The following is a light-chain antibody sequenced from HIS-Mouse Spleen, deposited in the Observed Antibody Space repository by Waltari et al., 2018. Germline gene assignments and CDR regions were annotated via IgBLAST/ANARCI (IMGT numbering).Light chain of an antibody. V-gene: IGKV1-33*01. CDR2: DAS. CDR3: QQYDNLP. CDR1: QEIRNY. Sequence: EIKMTQSPSSLSASVGDRVTINIKESQEIRNYLNWYQQKPGKAPKLLIYDASNVETGVPSRLSGSGSGTDFTFTISSLQPEDIATYYCQQYDNLPFGGGTKVEIK. J-gene: IGKJ4*01.